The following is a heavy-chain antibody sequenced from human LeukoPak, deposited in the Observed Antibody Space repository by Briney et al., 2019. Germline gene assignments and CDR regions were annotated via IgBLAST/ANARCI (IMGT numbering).Heavy chain of an antibody. CDR2: MNPNSANT. V-gene: IGHV1-8*03. D-gene: IGHD2-2*02. J-gene: IGHJ3*02. CDR3: ARATVVAGYCTTTRCYKPFDI. CDR1: GYTFTNYD. Sequence: ASVKVSCKASGYTFTNYDINWVRQATGQGLEWMGWMNPNSANTGYSQKFQGRVTFTRDTSKSTAYMELSSLRSEDTAVYFCARATVVAGYCTTTRCYKPFDIWGQGTMVTVSS.